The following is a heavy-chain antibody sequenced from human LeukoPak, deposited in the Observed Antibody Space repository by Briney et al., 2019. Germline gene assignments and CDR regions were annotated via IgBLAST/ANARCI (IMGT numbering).Heavy chain of an antibody. CDR2: IWYDGSNK. D-gene: IGHD2-2*01. V-gene: IGHV3-33*01. Sequence: GRSLRLSCAASGFTFSSYGMHWVRQAPGKGLEWVAVIWYDGSNKYYADSVKGRFTISRDNSKNTLYLQMNSLRAEDTAVYYCARTPLGYCSSTSCYGAYGMDVWGKGITVTVSS. CDR1: GFTFSSYG. J-gene: IGHJ6*04. CDR3: ARTPLGYCSSTSCYGAYGMDV.